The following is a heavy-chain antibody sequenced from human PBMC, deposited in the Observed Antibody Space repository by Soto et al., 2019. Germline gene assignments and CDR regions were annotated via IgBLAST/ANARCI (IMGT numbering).Heavy chain of an antibody. J-gene: IGHJ4*02. Sequence: XESLKISCKGCGYSFTTYWIGWVRQTPGKGLEWMGIIYPGDSDTRYSPSFQGQVTISADKSISTAYLQWSSLKASDTAIYYCARQLYCSSTSCYRAIDYWGQGTLVTVSS. CDR3: ARQLYCSSTSCYRAIDY. CDR2: IYPGDSDT. CDR1: GYSFTTYW. D-gene: IGHD2-2*02. V-gene: IGHV5-51*01.